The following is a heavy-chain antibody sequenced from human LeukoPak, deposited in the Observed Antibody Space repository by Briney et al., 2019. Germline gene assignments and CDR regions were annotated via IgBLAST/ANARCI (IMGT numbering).Heavy chain of an antibody. Sequence: SETLSLTCAVYGGSFSGYYWSWIRQPPGKGLEWIGEINHSGSTNYNPSLKSRVTMSVDTSKNQFSLKLSSVTAADTAVYYCARERYYYGSADAFDIWGQGTMVTVSS. CDR2: INHSGST. V-gene: IGHV4-34*01. J-gene: IGHJ3*02. CDR1: GGSFSGYY. CDR3: ARERYYYGSADAFDI. D-gene: IGHD3-10*01.